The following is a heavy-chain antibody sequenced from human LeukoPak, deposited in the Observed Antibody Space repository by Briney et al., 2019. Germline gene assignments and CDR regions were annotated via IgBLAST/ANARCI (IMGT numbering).Heavy chain of an antibody. J-gene: IGHJ6*02. CDR1: GGSISSYY. CDR2: VDYRGNT. CDR3: ARVEVGAANRQWYGMDV. Sequence: SETLSLTCTISGGSISSYYWSWIRQPPGKGLEWIGYVDYRGNTNYNPSLKSRVTISIGTSKSLFSLKLNSVTAADTAVYYCARVEVGAANRQWYGMDVWGQGTTVTVSS. D-gene: IGHD2-15*01. V-gene: IGHV4-59*01.